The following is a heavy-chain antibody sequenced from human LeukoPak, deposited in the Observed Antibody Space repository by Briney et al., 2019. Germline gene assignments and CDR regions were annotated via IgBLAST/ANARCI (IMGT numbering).Heavy chain of an antibody. V-gene: IGHV4-38-2*01. J-gene: IGHJ4*02. CDR2: IYHSGST. CDR3: ARHTPRGSSLVYFDY. D-gene: IGHD6-13*01. Sequence: PETLSLTCAVSGYSISSGYYWGWIRQPPGKGLEWIGSIYHSGSTYYNPSLKSRVTISVDTSKNQFSLKLSYVTAADTAVYYCARHTPRGSSLVYFDYWGQGTLVTVSS. CDR1: GYSISSGYY.